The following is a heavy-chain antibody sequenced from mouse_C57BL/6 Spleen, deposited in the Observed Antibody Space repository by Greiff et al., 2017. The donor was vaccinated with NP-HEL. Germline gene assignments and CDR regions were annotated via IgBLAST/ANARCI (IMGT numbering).Heavy chain of an antibody. D-gene: IGHD1-1*01. Sequence: EVQRVESGGGLVKPGGSLKLSCAASGFTFSDYGMHWVRQAPEKGLEWVAYISSGSSTIYSADTVKGRFTISRDNAKNTLFLQMTSLRSEDTAMYYCARSGLRYPHWYFDVWGTGTTVTVSS. CDR1: GFTFSDYG. V-gene: IGHV5-17*01. CDR3: ARSGLRYPHWYFDV. CDR2: ISSGSSTI. J-gene: IGHJ1*03.